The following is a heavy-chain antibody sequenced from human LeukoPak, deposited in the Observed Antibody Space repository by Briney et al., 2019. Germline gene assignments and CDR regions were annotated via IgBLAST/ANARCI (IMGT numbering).Heavy chain of an antibody. Sequence: ADNVTYQYSGYTLTSYGISWLRQAPAQGLELMGWISAYNGDTNYAQKLQGRVSMTTETSTSTAYMELRSLRSDDTAVYYCARGAPPYWSGGSCYSVDYWGQGTLVTVSS. CDR3: ARGAPPYWSGGSCYSVDY. D-gene: IGHD2-15*01. V-gene: IGHV1-18*01. CDR2: ISAYNGDT. J-gene: IGHJ4*02. CDR1: GYTLTSYG.